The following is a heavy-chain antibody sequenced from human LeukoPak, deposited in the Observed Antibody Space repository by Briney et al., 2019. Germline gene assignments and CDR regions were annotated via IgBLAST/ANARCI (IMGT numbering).Heavy chain of an antibody. J-gene: IGHJ4*02. V-gene: IGHV1-24*01. Sequence: ASVKVSCKVSGYTLTELSMHWVRQAPGKGLEWMGGFDPEDGETIYAQKFQGRVTMTEDTSTDTAYMELSSLRSEDTAVYYCARAQGKATGDLDWGQGTLVTVSS. CDR1: GYTLTELS. CDR3: ARAQGKATGDLD. D-gene: IGHD7-27*01. CDR2: FDPEDGET.